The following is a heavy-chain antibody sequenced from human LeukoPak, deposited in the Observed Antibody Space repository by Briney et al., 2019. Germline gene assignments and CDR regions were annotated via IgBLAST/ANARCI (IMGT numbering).Heavy chain of an antibody. V-gene: IGHV3-53*01. CDR1: GFTVSSNY. CDR3: ARDPGTTSDS. J-gene: IGHJ5*02. CDR2: IYSGGST. D-gene: IGHD1-1*01. Sequence: GGSLRLSCAASGFTVSSNYMSWVRQAPGKGLEWVSVIYSGGSTYYADSVKGRFTISRDDSKNTLYLQMNSLRADDTAVYYCARDPGTTSDSWGQGTLVTVSS.